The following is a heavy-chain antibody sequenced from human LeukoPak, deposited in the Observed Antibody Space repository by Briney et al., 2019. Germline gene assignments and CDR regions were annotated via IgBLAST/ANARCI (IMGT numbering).Heavy chain of an antibody. J-gene: IGHJ4*02. D-gene: IGHD3-9*01. V-gene: IGHV3-23*01. CDR3: AKWGDYDVLTGYYDPDY. CDR2: ITGSGGGT. Sequence: PGGSLRLSCAASGFTFNNYAMSWVRQAPGKGLEWVSAITGSGGGTYYADSVKGRFTISRDNSKNTLYLQMNSLRAEDTAVYYCAKWGDYDVLTGYYDPDYWGQATLVTVSS. CDR1: GFTFNNYA.